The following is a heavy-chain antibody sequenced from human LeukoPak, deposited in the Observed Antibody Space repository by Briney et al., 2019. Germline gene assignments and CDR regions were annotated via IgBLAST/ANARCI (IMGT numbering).Heavy chain of an antibody. J-gene: IGHJ4*02. D-gene: IGHD3-16*01. Sequence: GGSLRLSCAASGFIFTNYFMSWVRQAPGKGLEWVGRIRSKTDGGTIDYAAPVKGRFTISRNDSKNTLYLQMNSLKTEDTAVYYCTTDRRGLPDYWGQGTLVTVSS. V-gene: IGHV3-15*01. CDR1: GFIFTNYF. CDR3: TTDRRGLPDY. CDR2: IRSKTDGGTI.